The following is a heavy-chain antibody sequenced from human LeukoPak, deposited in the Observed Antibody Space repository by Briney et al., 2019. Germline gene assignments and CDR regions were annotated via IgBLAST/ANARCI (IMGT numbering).Heavy chain of an antibody. CDR1: GFTFSSYW. CDR3: ASPAYGDYALFDY. J-gene: IGHJ4*02. Sequence: GGSLRLSCAASGFTFSSYWMSWVRQAPGKGLEWVANIKQDGSEKYYVDSVKGRFTISRDNVKNSLYLQMNSLRAEDTAVYYCASPAYGDYALFDYWGQGTLVTVSS. D-gene: IGHD4-17*01. CDR2: IKQDGSEK. V-gene: IGHV3-7*01.